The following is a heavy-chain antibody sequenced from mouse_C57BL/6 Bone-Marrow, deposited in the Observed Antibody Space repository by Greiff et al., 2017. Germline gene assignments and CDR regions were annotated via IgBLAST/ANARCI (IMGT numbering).Heavy chain of an antibody. D-gene: IGHD2-4*01. CDR2: IDPETGGT. J-gene: IGHJ3*01. CDR1: GYTFTDYE. V-gene: IGHV1-15*01. CDR3: TRGSLLYYDYFAY. Sequence: QVQLKESGAELVRPGASVTLSCKASGYTFTDYEMHWVKQTPVHGLEWIGAIDPETGGTAYNQKFKGKAILTADKSSSTAYMELRSLTSEDSAVYYCTRGSLLYYDYFAYWGQGTLVTVSA.